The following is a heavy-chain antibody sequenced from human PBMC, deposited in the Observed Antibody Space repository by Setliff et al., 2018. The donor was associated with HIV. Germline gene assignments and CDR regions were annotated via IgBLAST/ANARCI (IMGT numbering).Heavy chain of an antibody. CDR3: AREDCSGGSCYGSDY. Sequence: ASVKVSCKASGGSFRNYAINWVRQAPGQGLEWMGIINPSGGSTSYAQKFQGRVTMTRDTSTSTVYMELSSLRSEDTAVYYCAREDCSGGSCYGSDYWGQGTLVTVSS. J-gene: IGHJ4*02. V-gene: IGHV1-46*01. CDR1: GGSFRNYA. D-gene: IGHD2-15*01. CDR2: INPSGGST.